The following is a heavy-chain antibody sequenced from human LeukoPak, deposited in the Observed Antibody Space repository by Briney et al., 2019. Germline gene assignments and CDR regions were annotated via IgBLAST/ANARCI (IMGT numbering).Heavy chain of an antibody. CDR1: GFTFGDYA. CDR2: IRTQTYGETR. J-gene: IGHJ4*02. Sequence: GGSLRLSCTGSGFTFGDYALTWVRQAPGKGLEWVGLIRTQTYGETREYAASVKGRFSFSRDDSKNITYLRMSSQKTEDTATYYCTLWREDSAGFSPLDFWGQGTLVTVSS. D-gene: IGHD1-26*01. CDR3: TLWREDSAGFSPLDF. V-gene: IGHV3-49*04.